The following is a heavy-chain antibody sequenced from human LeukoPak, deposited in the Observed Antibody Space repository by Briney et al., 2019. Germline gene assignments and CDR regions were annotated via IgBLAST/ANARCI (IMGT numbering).Heavy chain of an antibody. J-gene: IGHJ4*02. V-gene: IGHV4-4*07. D-gene: IGHD3-10*01. CDR3: ARGGPAIWLGSAYYFDY. Sequence: SETLSLTCTVSGGSISSYYWSWIRQPAGKGLEWIGRIYTSGSTNYNPSLKSRVTMSVDTSKYQYSLKLSSVTAADTAVYYCARGGPAIWLGSAYYFDYWGQGTLVTVSS. CDR2: IYTSGST. CDR1: GGSISSYY.